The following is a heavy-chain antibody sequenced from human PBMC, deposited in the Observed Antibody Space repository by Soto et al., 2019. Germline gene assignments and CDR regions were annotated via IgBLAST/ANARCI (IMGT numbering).Heavy chain of an antibody. Sequence: QVQLVESGGGVVQPGRSLRLSCAASGFTFSSYAMHWVRQAPGKGLEWLAVISYDASNKYYADSVKGRFTISRDNSKNTLYLQMNSLRAEDTAVYYCARGYSSSSAAFDYWGRGTLVTVSS. CDR2: ISYDASNK. D-gene: IGHD6-13*01. CDR1: GFTFSSYA. J-gene: IGHJ4*02. CDR3: ARGYSSSSAAFDY. V-gene: IGHV3-30-3*01.